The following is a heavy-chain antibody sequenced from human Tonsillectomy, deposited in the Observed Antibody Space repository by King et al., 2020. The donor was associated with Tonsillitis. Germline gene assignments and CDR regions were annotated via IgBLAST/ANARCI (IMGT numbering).Heavy chain of an antibody. D-gene: IGHD5-24*01. V-gene: IGHV3-23*04. CDR1: GFTFGSYA. CDR3: ANGRDGQNLDS. J-gene: IGHJ4*02. CDR2: IRGSGSTT. Sequence: VQLVESGGGLVQPGGSLRLSCAASGFTFGSYAMTWVRQPPGKGLEWVSAIRGSGSTTYYADSVKGRFTISRDNSEKKVYLQMNSLGADDTAVYYCANGRDGQNLDSWGQGTLVTVSS.